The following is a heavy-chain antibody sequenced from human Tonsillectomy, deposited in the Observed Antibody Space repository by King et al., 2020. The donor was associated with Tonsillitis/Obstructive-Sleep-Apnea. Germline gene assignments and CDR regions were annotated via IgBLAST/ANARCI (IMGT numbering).Heavy chain of an antibody. Sequence: QLQESGPGLVKPSETLSLTCTVSGGSISSYYWSWIRQPPGKGLEWIGYIYYSGSTNYNPSLKSRVTISVDTSKNQFSLRLSSVTAADTAVYYCARVGASGDYGVSEHCQHWGQGTLVTVSS. CDR3: ARVGASGDYGVSEHCQH. V-gene: IGHV4-59*01. J-gene: IGHJ1*01. D-gene: IGHD4-17*01. CDR2: IYYSGST. CDR1: GGSISSYY.